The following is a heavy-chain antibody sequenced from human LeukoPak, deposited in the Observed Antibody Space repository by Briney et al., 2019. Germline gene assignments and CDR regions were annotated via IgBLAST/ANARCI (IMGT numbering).Heavy chain of an antibody. CDR3: VRESCSGGSCTYDPFDI. D-gene: IGHD2-15*01. CDR2: MSVNGVNK. V-gene: IGHV3-30*03. CDR1: GFTFSIHW. Sequence: GGSLRLSRAASGFTFSIHWMTWVRRVPGKGLEWVAVMSVNGVNKYYADSVRGRFTVSRDISKNTQFLQMNSLRFEDTAVYFCVRESCSGGSCTYDPFDIWGHGTMVTVST. J-gene: IGHJ3*02.